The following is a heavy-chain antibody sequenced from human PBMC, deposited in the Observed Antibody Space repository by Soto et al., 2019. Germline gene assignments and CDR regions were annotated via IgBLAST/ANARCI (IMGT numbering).Heavy chain of an antibody. CDR1: GYTFSSYN. Sequence: EVQLVESEGGLVQPGGSLTIACAASGYTFSSYNMIWVRQAPGKGLEWVSFISDTTTRIYYADSVKGRFTISRDNAQNSLYLEMNSLRAEDTAVYYCARGVGYNWFDPWGQGTLVTVSS. V-gene: IGHV3-48*01. CDR2: ISDTTTRI. J-gene: IGHJ5*02. D-gene: IGHD3-3*01. CDR3: ARGVGYNWFDP.